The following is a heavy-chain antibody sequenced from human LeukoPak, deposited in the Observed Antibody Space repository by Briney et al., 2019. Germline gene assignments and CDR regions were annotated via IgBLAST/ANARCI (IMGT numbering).Heavy chain of an antibody. Sequence: SETLSLTCSVSGGSTSSYYWSWIRQPPGKELEWIGYIYYTGSTNYSPSLKRRVIISVDTSKNQFSLKLSSVTAADTAVYYCARVICCGGGCRLFDSWGQGILVTVSS. CDR1: GGSTSSYY. J-gene: IGHJ4*02. V-gene: IGHV4-59*01. CDR2: IYYTGST. D-gene: IGHD2-21*02. CDR3: ARVICCGGGCRLFDS.